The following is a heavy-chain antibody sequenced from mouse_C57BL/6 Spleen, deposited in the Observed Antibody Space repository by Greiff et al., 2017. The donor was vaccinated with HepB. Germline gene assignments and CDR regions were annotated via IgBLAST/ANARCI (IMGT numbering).Heavy chain of an antibody. V-gene: IGHV1-62-2*01. CDR3: ARHEESSLPGNYFDY. CDR1: GYTFTEYT. CDR2: FYPGSGSI. Sequence: LVESGAELVKPGASVKLSCKASGYTFTEYTIHWVKQRSGQGLEWIGWFYPGSGSIKYNEKFKDKATLTADKSSSTVYMELSRLTSEDSAVYFCARHEESSLPGNYFDYWGQGTTLTVSS. J-gene: IGHJ2*01. D-gene: IGHD1-3*01.